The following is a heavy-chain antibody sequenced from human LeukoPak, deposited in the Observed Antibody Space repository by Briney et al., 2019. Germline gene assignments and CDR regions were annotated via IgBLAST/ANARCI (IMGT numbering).Heavy chain of an antibody. J-gene: IGHJ6*02. CDR2: IIPMLGMA. V-gene: IGHV1-69*02. CDR3: ARVGSPSPDWGSYNYGMDV. D-gene: IGHD2-2*01. CDR1: GGTFTNYT. Sequence: SVKVSCKASGGTFTNYTINWVRQAPGQGLEWMGRIIPMLGMANYAQKFQGRVTITADKSTSTAYMDLSSLRSEDTAMYYCARVGSPSPDWGSYNYGMDVWGQGTTVTVSS.